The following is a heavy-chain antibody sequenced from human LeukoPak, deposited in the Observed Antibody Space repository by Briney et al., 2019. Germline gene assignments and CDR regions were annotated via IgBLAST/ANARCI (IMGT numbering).Heavy chain of an antibody. Sequence: GGSLRLSCAASGFTFDDYDMSWVRQAPGKGLEWVSGINWNGGSTGYADSVKGRFTISRDNAKNTLYLQMNSLRVEDTAVYYCARGYNYVNDFDYWGQGTLVSVSS. D-gene: IGHD5-18*01. J-gene: IGHJ4*02. V-gene: IGHV3-20*04. CDR2: INWNGGST. CDR1: GFTFDDYD. CDR3: ARGYNYVNDFDY.